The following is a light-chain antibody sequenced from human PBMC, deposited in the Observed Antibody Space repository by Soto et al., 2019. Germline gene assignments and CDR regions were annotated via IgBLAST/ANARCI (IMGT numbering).Light chain of an antibody. CDR1: SSNIGAGYD. CDR3: QSYDSSLSGSYV. V-gene: IGLV1-40*01. Sequence: QSVLTHPPSVSSAPGQRVTSSCTGSSSNIGAGYDVHWYQQLPGTAPKLLIYGNSNRPSGVPDRFSGSKSGTSASLAITGLQAEDEADYYCQSYDSSLSGSYVFGTGTKXP. CDR2: GNS. J-gene: IGLJ1*01.